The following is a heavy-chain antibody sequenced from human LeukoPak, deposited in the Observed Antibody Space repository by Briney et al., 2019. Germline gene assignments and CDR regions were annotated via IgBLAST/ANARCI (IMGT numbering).Heavy chain of an antibody. Sequence: GGSLRLSCAASGFTFTSYPMSWVRQAPGKGLQWVSVINGGGTSTDYAGSVEGRFTISRDNSKNTLYLQMNSLRAEDTAIYYCAKGAFEQWLVQVIPFDYWGQGTLVTVSS. CDR2: INGGGTST. D-gene: IGHD6-19*01. CDR3: AKGAFEQWLVQVIPFDY. CDR1: GFTFTSYP. V-gene: IGHV3-23*01. J-gene: IGHJ4*02.